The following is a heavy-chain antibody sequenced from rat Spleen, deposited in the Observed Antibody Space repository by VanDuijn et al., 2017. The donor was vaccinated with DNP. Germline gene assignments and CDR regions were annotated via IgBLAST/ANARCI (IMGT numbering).Heavy chain of an antibody. Sequence: EVQLVESGGDLVQPGRSLKLSCAASGFTFSDYNMAWVRQAPKKGLEWVATIIYDGIRTYYRDSVKGRFTISRDNTKNTLYLQMDSLRSDDTATYYCATQNSGYDYFDYWGQGVMVTVSS. CDR2: IIYDGIRT. J-gene: IGHJ2*01. D-gene: IGHD4-3*01. V-gene: IGHV5S10*01. CDR1: GFTFSDYN. CDR3: ATQNSGYDYFDY.